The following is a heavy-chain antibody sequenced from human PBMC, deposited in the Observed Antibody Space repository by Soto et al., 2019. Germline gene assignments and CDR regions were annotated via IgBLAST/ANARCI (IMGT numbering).Heavy chain of an antibody. Sequence: QVQLVQSGAEVKKPGSSLKVSCKAPGGTFSSYAISWVRQAPGQGLEWMGGIIPIFGTANYAQKFQGRVTITADESXXTXYXXRRSRGSDDTAVYYCAREWGRGPQLASYYHYGMDVWGQGTTVTVSS. V-gene: IGHV1-69*12. CDR3: AREWGRGPQLASYYHYGMDV. CDR2: IIPIFGTA. D-gene: IGHD3-16*01. J-gene: IGHJ6*02. CDR1: GGTFSSYA.